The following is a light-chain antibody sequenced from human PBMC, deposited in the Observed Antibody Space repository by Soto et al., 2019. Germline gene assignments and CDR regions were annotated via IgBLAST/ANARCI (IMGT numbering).Light chain of an antibody. Sequence: EIVMTQSPATLSVSPGERATLSCRASQSVSSNLAWYQQQPGQAPRLLIYGASTRATGIPARFRGSGSGTEFTLTISSLQSEDFAVYYCQQYNNWPPMAFGQGTKVEIK. J-gene: IGKJ1*01. V-gene: IGKV3-15*01. CDR1: QSVSSN. CDR3: QQYNNWPPMA. CDR2: GAS.